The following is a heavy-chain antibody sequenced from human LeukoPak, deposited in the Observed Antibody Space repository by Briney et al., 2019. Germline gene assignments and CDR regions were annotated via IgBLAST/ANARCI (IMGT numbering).Heavy chain of an antibody. Sequence: SVKVSCKASGGTFSSYAISWVRQAPGQGLEWMGGIIPIFGTANYAQKFQGRVTITADESTGTAYMELSSLRSEDTAVYYCARDNYYDSSGYPYYFDYWGQGTLVTVSS. CDR3: ARDNYYDSSGYPYYFDY. CDR2: IIPIFGTA. CDR1: GGTFSSYA. J-gene: IGHJ4*02. D-gene: IGHD3-22*01. V-gene: IGHV1-69*13.